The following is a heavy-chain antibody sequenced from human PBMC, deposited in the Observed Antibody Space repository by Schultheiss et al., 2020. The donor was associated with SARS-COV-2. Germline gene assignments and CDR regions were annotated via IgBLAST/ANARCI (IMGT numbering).Heavy chain of an antibody. J-gene: IGHJ4*02. Sequence: GGSLRLSCVTSGFTFNEHVMHWVRQAPGKGLEWVAGIGWNNRKIGYAESVRGRFTISRDNGKEKLYLQMNSLRAEDTGLYYCASDLSGKDDHWGQGTLVTVSS. CDR3: ASDLSGKDDH. D-gene: IGHD3-10*01. V-gene: IGHV3-9*01. CDR2: IGWNNRKI. CDR1: GFTFNEHV.